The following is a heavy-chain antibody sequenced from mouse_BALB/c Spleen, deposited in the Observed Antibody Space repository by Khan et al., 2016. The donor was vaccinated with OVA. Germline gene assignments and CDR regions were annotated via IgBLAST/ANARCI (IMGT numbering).Heavy chain of an antibody. J-gene: IGHJ3*01. CDR3: ARWDFGSTWFAY. CDR1: GYTFTEYT. Sequence: EVQLQQSGPELVKPGASVKISCKTSGYTFTEYTMHWVKQSHGKSLEWIGGINPNNGDTNYSQKFMGKATLTVDKSSSTAYMELRSLTSEDSAVYDCARWDFGSTWFAYGDQGTLVTVSA. CDR2: INPNNGDT. V-gene: IGHV1-18*01. D-gene: IGHD1-1*01.